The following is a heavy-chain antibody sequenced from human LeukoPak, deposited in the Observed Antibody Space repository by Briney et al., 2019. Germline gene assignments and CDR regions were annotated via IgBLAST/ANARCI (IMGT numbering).Heavy chain of an antibody. J-gene: IGHJ3*01. CDR1: GYTFTSYG. CDR2: ISTYNGNA. CDR3: ARARDTSGWYLDAFGV. V-gene: IGHV1-18*01. Sequence: ASVKVSCKAPGYTFTSYGISWVRQAPAQGLEWVGWISTYNGNAHYAQKLQGRVTMTIDTSTSTAYVELRSLRSDDTAVYYCARARDTSGWYLDAFGVWGQGTLVTVSS. D-gene: IGHD6-19*01.